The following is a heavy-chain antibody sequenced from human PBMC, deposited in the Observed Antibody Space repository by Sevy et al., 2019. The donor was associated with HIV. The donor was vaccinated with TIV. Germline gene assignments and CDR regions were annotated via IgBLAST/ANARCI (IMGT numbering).Heavy chain of an antibody. J-gene: IGHJ4*02. V-gene: IGHV4-61*01. CDR1: GGSVSSGNSY. CDR3: VRDRIAAAGGYFDY. D-gene: IGHD6-13*01. CDR2: ISYIGST. Sequence: SETLSLTCTVSGGSVSSGNSYWSWIRQPPGKGLEWIGYISYIGSTNYNPSLKSRVTISVDTSKNQLSLRLSSLTAADTTIYYCVRDRIAAAGGYFDYWGQGTLVTVSS.